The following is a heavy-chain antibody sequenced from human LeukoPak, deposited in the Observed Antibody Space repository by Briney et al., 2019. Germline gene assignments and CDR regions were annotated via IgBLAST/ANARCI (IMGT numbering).Heavy chain of an antibody. V-gene: IGHV1-18*04. Sequence: GASVKLSCKASGYTFTSYGISWVRQAPGHGLEWMGWISAYNGNTNYAQKLQGRVTMTTDTSTSTAYMELRSLRSDDTAVYYCTGDGEAVAGTGFDYWGQGTLVTVSS. CDR1: GYTFTSYG. D-gene: IGHD6-19*01. J-gene: IGHJ4*02. CDR2: ISAYNGNT. CDR3: TGDGEAVAGTGFDY.